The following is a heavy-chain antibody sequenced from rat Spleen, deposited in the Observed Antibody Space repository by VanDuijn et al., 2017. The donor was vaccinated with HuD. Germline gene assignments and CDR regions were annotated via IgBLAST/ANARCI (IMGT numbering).Heavy chain of an antibody. CDR3: TRKFVTGVDYFDY. J-gene: IGHJ2*01. D-gene: IGHD5-1*01. Sequence: EVQLVESGGGLVQPGRSLKLSCAASGFTFSSYDMAWVRQAPKKGLEWVATISYDGSITYYRDSVKGRFTLSRDNAKSTLYLQMGSLRSEDTATYYCTRKFVTGVDYFDYWGQGVMVTVSS. CDR2: ISYDGSIT. V-gene: IGHV5-7*01. CDR1: GFTFSSYD.